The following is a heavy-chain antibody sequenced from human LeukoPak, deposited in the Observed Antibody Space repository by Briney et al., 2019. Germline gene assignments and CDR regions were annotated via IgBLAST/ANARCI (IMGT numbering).Heavy chain of an antibody. D-gene: IGHD1-1*01. CDR3: AREFIGTGYYFYGMDV. J-gene: IGHJ6*02. Sequence: ASVKVSCKASGYTFTGYYMHWVRQAPGQGLEWMGWINPNSGGTNYAQKFQGRVTMTRDTSISTAYMELSRLRSDDTAVYYCAREFIGTGYYFYGMDVWGQGTTVTVSS. CDR1: GYTFTGYY. CDR2: INPNSGGT. V-gene: IGHV1-2*02.